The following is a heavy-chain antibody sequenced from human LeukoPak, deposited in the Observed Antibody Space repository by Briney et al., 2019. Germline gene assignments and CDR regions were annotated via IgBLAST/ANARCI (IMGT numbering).Heavy chain of an antibody. Sequence: PSETLSLTCTVSGGSISSYYWGWIRQPPGKGLEWIGSIYYSGSTYYNPSLKSRVTISVDTSKNQFSLKLSSVTAADTAVYYCAREGNPPFDYWGQGTLVTVSS. V-gene: IGHV4-39*07. CDR1: GGSISSYY. CDR3: AREGNPPFDY. CDR2: IYYSGST. J-gene: IGHJ4*02.